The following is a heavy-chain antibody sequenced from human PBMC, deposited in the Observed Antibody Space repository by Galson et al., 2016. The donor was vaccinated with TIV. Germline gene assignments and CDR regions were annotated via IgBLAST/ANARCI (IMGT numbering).Heavy chain of an antibody. D-gene: IGHD1-14*01. CDR1: GFTVGNNY. V-gene: IGHV3-53*01. Sequence: SLRLSCAASGFTVGNNYMSWVRQPPGKGLEWVAAMYSGGDTVYADSVKGRFTISRDSSKNTLYLQMNGLRAEDTAVYYCANHEKGDSWGQGTLVTVSS. CDR3: ANHEKGDS. J-gene: IGHJ4*02. CDR2: MYSGGDT.